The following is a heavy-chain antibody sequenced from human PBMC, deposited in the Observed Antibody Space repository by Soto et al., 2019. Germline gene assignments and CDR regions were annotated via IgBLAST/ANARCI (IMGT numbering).Heavy chain of an antibody. Sequence: EVQLLESGGGLVQPGGSLRLSCAASGFTFSSYAMSWVRQAPGKGLEWVSAISGSGGSTYYADSVKGRFTISRDNSKNRLYLQMNSLRAEDTAVYYCAKGMVDIVVVVAATDLDYWGQGTLVTVSS. CDR2: ISGSGGST. D-gene: IGHD2-15*01. J-gene: IGHJ4*02. CDR1: GFTFSSYA. V-gene: IGHV3-23*01. CDR3: AKGMVDIVVVVAATDLDY.